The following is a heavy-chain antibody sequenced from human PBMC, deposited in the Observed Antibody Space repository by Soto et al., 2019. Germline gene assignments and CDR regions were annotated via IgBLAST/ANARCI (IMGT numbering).Heavy chain of an antibody. CDR2: IIPIFGTA. D-gene: IGHD3-16*01. V-gene: IGHV1-69*13. CDR3: ARDMKADSYYGMDV. CDR1: GGAFSSYA. Sequence: SVELSCKDSGGAFSSYAISWVRQAPGQGLEWMGGIIPIFGTANYAQKFQGRVTITADESTSTAYMELSSLRSEDTAVYYCARDMKADSYYGMDVWGQGTTVTVSS. J-gene: IGHJ6*02.